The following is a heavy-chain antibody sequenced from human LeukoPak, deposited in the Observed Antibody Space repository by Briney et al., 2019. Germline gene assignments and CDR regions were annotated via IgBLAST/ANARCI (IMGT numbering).Heavy chain of an antibody. D-gene: IGHD1-26*01. CDR1: GFTFSSYG. CDR3: AKGRIVGARPYYFDS. Sequence: QSGGSPRLSCAASGFTFSSYGMNWVRQAPGKGLEWVSSISGSGGSTNYADSVKGRFTISRDNSKNTLYLQMNSLRAEDTAVYYCAKGRIVGARPYYFDSWGQGALVTVSS. CDR2: ISGSGGST. V-gene: IGHV3-23*01. J-gene: IGHJ4*02.